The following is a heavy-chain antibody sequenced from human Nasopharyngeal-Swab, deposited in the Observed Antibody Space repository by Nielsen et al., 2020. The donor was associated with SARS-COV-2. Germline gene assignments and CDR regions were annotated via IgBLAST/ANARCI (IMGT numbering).Heavy chain of an antibody. CDR2: IYYSGGT. D-gene: IGHD3-3*01. J-gene: IGHJ4*02. CDR3: ARANRSGIFGVVLNFDY. Sequence: SETLSLTCTVSGGSISSYYWSWIRQPPGKGLEWIGYIYYSGGTYYNPSLKSRVTISVDTSKNQFSLKLSSVTAADTAVYYCARANRSGIFGVVLNFDYWGQGTLVTVSS. CDR1: GGSISSYY. V-gene: IGHV4-59*12.